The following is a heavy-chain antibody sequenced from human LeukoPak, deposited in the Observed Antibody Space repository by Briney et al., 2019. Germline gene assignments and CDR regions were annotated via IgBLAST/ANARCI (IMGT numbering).Heavy chain of an antibody. Sequence: GGSLSLSCSASGSTFSSYAMHWVRQAPGKGLESVSAISRIGGSTYYADSVKGRFTISRDNSKDTLYLQMSSMRAEDTAVYYCVKGTTGYFDYWGQGTLVTVSS. CDR3: VKGTTGYFDY. CDR1: GSTFSSYA. CDR2: ISRIGGST. V-gene: IGHV3-64D*06. J-gene: IGHJ4*02. D-gene: IGHD4-17*01.